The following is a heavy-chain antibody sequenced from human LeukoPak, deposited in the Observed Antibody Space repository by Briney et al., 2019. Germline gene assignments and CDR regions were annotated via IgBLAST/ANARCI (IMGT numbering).Heavy chain of an antibody. CDR1: GFTFSSYG. CDR3: ARGSAMVRKNYFDY. J-gene: IGHJ4*02. CDR2: ISYDGSNK. Sequence: PGGSLRLSCAASGFTFSSYGMHWVRQAPGKGLEWVAVISYDGSNKYYADSVKGRFTISRDNSKNTLYLRMNSLRAEDTAVYYCARGSAMVRKNYFDYWGQGTLVTVSS. V-gene: IGHV3-30*03. D-gene: IGHD3-10*01.